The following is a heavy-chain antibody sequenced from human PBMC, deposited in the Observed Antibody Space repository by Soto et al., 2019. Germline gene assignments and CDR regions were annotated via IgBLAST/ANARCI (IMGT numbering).Heavy chain of an antibody. CDR3: ARGRPVGEALRWFGP. CDR2: INADTGNT. Sequence: ASVKVSCEASGYTFTHYAIHWVRQAPGQRPEWMGWINADTGNTRYSQEFQVRVSITRDTSASSVYLELTSLTSEDTAIYFCARGRPVGEALRWFGPWGQGPLITVSS. D-gene: IGHD1-26*01. CDR1: GYTFTHYA. J-gene: IGHJ5*02. V-gene: IGHV1-3*01.